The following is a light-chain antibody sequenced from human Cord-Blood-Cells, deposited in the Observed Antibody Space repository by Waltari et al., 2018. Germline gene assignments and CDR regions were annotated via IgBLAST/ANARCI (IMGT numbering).Light chain of an antibody. CDR1: SSDVGGYTL. J-gene: IGLJ1*01. Sequence: QSALTPPASVSGSPGQSITISCTGTSSDVGGYTLVSWYQQHPGKAPKLMIYEVSKRPSGVSNRFSGSKSGNTASLTISGLQAEDEADYYCCSYAGSSTSYVFGTGTKVTVL. V-gene: IGLV2-23*02. CDR2: EVS. CDR3: CSYAGSSTSYV.